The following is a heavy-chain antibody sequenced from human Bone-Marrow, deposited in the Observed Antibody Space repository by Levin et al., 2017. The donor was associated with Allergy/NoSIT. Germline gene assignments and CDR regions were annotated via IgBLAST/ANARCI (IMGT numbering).Heavy chain of an antibody. CDR2: IYPGDSDT. Sequence: GESLKISCKGSGYSFTSYWIGWVRQMPGKGLEWMGIIYPGDSDTRYSPSFQGQVTISADKSISTAYLQWSSLKASDTAMYYCASQAYSSNWCRWFDRWGHGTRVTVSS. V-gene: IGHV5-51*01. CDR3: ASQAYSSNWCRWFDR. CDR1: GYSFTSYW. J-gene: IGHJ5*02. D-gene: IGHD6-13*01.